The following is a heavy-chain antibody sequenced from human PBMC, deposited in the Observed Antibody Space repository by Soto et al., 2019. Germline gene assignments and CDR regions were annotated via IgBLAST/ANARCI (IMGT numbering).Heavy chain of an antibody. V-gene: IGHV3-23*01. CDR2: ISGSGGST. CDR1: GFTFSSYA. CDR3: AKYAWVVEAKYYVDY. J-gene: IGHJ4*02. Sequence: EVQLLESGGGLVQPGGSLRLSCAASGFTFSSYAMSWVRQAPGKGLEWVSAISGSGGSTYYADSVKGRFTISRDNSKNTQYLQINSLRAEDTAVYYCAKYAWVVEAKYYVDYWGQGTLVTVTS. D-gene: IGHD2-15*01.